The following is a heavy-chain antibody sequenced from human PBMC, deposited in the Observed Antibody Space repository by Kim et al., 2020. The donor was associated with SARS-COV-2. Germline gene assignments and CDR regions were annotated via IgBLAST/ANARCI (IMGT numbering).Heavy chain of an antibody. Sequence: GGSLRLSCAASGFTFSSYWMHWVRQAPGKGLVWVSRINSDGSSTSYADSVKGRFTISRDNAKNTLYLQMNSLRAEDTAVYYCATPYYDILTGTALDYWGQGTLVTVSS. CDR3: ATPYYDILTGTALDY. CDR2: INSDGSST. D-gene: IGHD3-9*01. CDR1: GFTFSSYW. J-gene: IGHJ4*02. V-gene: IGHV3-74*01.